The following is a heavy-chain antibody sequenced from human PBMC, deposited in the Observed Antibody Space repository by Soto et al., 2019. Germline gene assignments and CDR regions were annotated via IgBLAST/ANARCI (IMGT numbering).Heavy chain of an antibody. J-gene: IGHJ1*01. CDR2: ISGDGTTT. CDR3: AIQDCTNDVCLEGAGTVVGALAY. D-gene: IGHD2-8*01. V-gene: IGHV3-74*01. Sequence: EVQLVESGGGLVEPGEALRLACAASGFSIRKYWMHWVRQAPGKGPVWVSYISGDGTTTDYAGSVKGRFTISRDNAKNAMLMQMDSLRVEDTAIYFCAIQDCTNDVCLEGAGTVVGALAYWGRGALFTVAS. CDR1: GFSIRKYW.